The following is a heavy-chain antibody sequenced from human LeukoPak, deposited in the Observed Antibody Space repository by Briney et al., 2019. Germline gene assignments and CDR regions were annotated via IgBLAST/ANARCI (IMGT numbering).Heavy chain of an antibody. CDR3: AREALTRGSGSYYSYYFDY. D-gene: IGHD3-10*01. V-gene: IGHV4-39*07. Sequence: SETLSLTCSVSGDSISSSSYYWGWIRQPPGKGLEWIGSIFYSGSTYYNPSLKSRVTISVDTSKNQFSLKLSSVTAADTAVYYCAREALTRGSGSYYSYYFDYWGQGTLVTVSS. CDR2: IFYSGST. J-gene: IGHJ4*02. CDR1: GDSISSSSYY.